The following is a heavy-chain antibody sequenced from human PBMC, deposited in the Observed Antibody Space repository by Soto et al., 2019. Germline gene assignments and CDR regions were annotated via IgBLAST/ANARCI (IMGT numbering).Heavy chain of an antibody. J-gene: IGHJ4*02. CDR1: GGSISSSSYY. V-gene: IGHV4-39*01. Sequence: QLQLQESGPGLVKPSETLSLTCTVSGGSISSSSYYWGWIRQPPGKGLEWIGSIYYSGSTYYNPSRKNPAPTSVDTSKNQFALKLSSVTAADTAVYYCARHTPAISISDHWGQGTLVTVSS. CDR2: IYYSGST. CDR3: ARHTPAISISDH. D-gene: IGHD2-15*01.